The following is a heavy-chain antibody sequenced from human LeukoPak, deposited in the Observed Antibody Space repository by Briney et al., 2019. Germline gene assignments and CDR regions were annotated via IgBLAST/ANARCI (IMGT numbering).Heavy chain of an antibody. CDR2: IYPRDGST. Sequence: ASVTVSCTASGYTFTSNYIHWVRQAPGQGLEWMGMIYPRDGSTSYAQKFQGGVTVTRDTSTSTVHMELSGLRSEDTAVYYCARDQEGFDYWGQGTLVTVPS. CDR3: ARDQEGFDY. V-gene: IGHV1-46*01. J-gene: IGHJ4*02. CDR1: GYTFTSNY.